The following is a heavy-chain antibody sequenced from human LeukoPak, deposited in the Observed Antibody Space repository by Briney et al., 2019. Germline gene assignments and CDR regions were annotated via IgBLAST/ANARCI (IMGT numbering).Heavy chain of an antibody. V-gene: IGHV4-61*02. D-gene: IGHD4-23*01. J-gene: IGHJ4*02. CDR1: GDSINSGAYY. CDR3: ARRGADYGGNSGIDY. Sequence: SQTLSLTCTVSGDSINSGAYYWPWIRQPAGKGLEWIGRIYTSGRTNYSPSLNSRVTISMDTSKNQFSLKLRSVTAADAAVYYCARRGADYGGNSGIDYWGQGTLVTVSS. CDR2: IYTSGRT.